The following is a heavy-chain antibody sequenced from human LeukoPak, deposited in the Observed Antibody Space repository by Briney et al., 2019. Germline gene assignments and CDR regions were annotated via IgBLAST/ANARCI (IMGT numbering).Heavy chain of an antibody. CDR3: ARDTTGSSDYYYMDV. J-gene: IGHJ6*03. Sequence: GASVKVSCKASGYTFTSYGISWVRQAPGQGLEWMGWISAYNGNTNYAQKLQGRVTMTTDTSTSTAYMELRSLRSDDTAVYYCARDTTGSSDYYYMDVWGKGTTVTVSS. V-gene: IGHV1-18*01. CDR1: GYTFTSYG. D-gene: IGHD1-1*01. CDR2: ISAYNGNT.